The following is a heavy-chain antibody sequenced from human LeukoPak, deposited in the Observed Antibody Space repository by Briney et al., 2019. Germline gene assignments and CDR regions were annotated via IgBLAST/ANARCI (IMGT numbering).Heavy chain of an antibody. CDR1: GYIFSGYY. J-gene: IGHJ5*02. Sequence: ASVKVSCKASGYIFSGYYMHWVRQAPGQGLEWMAWINPNSGATNYAQKFQGRVTMTRDRTISTVYMELSSLGSDDTAVYYCARGIYSYSTPFDPWGQGTLVTVSS. V-gene: IGHV1-2*02. D-gene: IGHD2/OR15-2a*01. CDR3: ARGIYSYSTPFDP. CDR2: INPNSGAT.